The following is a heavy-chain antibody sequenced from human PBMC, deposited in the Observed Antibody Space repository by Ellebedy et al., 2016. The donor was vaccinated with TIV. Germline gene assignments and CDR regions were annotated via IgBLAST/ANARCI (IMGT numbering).Heavy chain of an antibody. CDR1: GFTFSSYA. V-gene: IGHV4-34*01. CDR2: INHSGST. J-gene: IGHJ4*02. D-gene: IGHD2-15*01. Sequence: ESLKISXAASGFTFSSYAMSWVRQPPGKGLEWIGEINHSGSTNYNPSLKSRVTISVDTSKNQFSLKLSSVTAADTAVYYCARGRIWDIVVVVAATPHFDYWGQGTLVTVSS. CDR3: ARGRIWDIVVVVAATPHFDY.